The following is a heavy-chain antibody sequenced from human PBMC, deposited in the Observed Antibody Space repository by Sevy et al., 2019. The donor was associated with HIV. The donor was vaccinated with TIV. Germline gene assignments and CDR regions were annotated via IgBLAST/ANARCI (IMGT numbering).Heavy chain of an antibody. Sequence: GGSLRLSCAASGFTFSSYGMHWVRQAPGKGLEWVAFIRYDGSKKYYADSVKGRFTISRDNSKNTLYLQMNSLRAEDTAVYYCAKDRGNYERFDYWGQGTLVTVSS. V-gene: IGHV3-30*02. J-gene: IGHJ4*02. CDR3: AKDRGNYERFDY. CDR2: IRYDGSKK. CDR1: GFTFSSYG. D-gene: IGHD1-26*01.